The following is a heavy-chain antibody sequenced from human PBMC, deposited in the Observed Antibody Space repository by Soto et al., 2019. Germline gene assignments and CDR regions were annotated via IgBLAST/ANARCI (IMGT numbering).Heavy chain of an antibody. Sequence: EVQLLESGGGLEQPGGSLRVSCAASGFIFSSYAMNWVRQTPGKGLEWVSGISGSGVSTYYADSVKGRFSISRDNSKNTLYLQMNSLRAEDTAIYYCVKVRGGFYTYYFDYWGHGTLVTVSS. D-gene: IGHD3-10*01. CDR2: ISGSGVST. J-gene: IGHJ4*01. CDR3: VKVRGGFYTYYFDY. CDR1: GFIFSSYA. V-gene: IGHV3-23*01.